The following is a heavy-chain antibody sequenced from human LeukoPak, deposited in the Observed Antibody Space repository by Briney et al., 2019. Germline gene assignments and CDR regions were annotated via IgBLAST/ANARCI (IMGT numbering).Heavy chain of an antibody. CDR2: ISWNSGSI. CDR1: GFTFDDYA. Sequence: GGSLRLSCAASGFTFDDYAMYRVRQAPGKGLEWVSSISWNSGSIGYADSVKGRFTISRDNAKNSLYLQMNSLRAEDTALYYCAKSLSGYSNAHFDYWGQGTLVTVSS. V-gene: IGHV3-9*01. CDR3: AKSLSGYSNAHFDY. D-gene: IGHD5-12*01. J-gene: IGHJ4*02.